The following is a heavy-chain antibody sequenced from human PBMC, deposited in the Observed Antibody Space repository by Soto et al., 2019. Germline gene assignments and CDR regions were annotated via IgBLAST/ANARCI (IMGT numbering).Heavy chain of an antibody. V-gene: IGHV3-30*18. CDR2: ISKDGSNA. J-gene: IGHJ4*02. CDR3: AKDVAVTTCWYFDF. D-gene: IGHD4-17*01. Sequence: GGSLRLSCAASRFMFSNYGMHWVRQAPGKGLEWVAAISKDGSNAYYGDSVKGRFTISRDNSKNTLYLQMNSLRDEDRAVYYCAKDVAVTTCWYFDFWGQGTLVTVSS. CDR1: RFMFSNYG.